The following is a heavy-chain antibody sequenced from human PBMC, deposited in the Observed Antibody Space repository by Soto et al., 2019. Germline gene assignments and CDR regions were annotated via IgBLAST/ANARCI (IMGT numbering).Heavy chain of an antibody. J-gene: IGHJ4*02. D-gene: IGHD3-9*01. Sequence: ASVKVSCKASGYTFTNFAINWVRQPPGQGLEWMGWINTNTGNPTYDQGNIGRFVFSMDLSVNTAYLQIYSLAAEDTAVYYCGRAVNFYETSDYFDRWGQGTPVTVYS. V-gene: IGHV7-4-1*01. CDR1: GYTFTNFA. CDR3: GRAVNFYETSDYFDR. CDR2: INTNTGNP.